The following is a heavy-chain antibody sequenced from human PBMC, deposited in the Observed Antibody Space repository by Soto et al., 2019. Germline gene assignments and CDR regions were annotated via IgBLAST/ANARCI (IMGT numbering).Heavy chain of an antibody. CDR3: ARQIYDSDTGPNFQYYFDS. CDR1: GYSFAGYW. V-gene: IGHV5-10-1*01. J-gene: IGHJ4*02. CDR2: IDPSDSQT. Sequence: GESLKISCKGSGYSFAGYWITWVRQKPGKGLEWMGRIDPSDSQTYYSPSLQGHVTISVTKSITTVFLQWSSPGASDTAMYYCARQIYDSDTGPNFQYYFDSWGQGTPVTVSS. D-gene: IGHD3-22*01.